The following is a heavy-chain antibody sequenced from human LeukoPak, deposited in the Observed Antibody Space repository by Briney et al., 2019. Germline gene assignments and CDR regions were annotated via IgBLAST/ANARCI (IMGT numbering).Heavy chain of an antibody. Sequence: GASVKVSCKASGYAFTSYGISWVRQAPGQGLEWMGWISAYNGNTNYAPKFQGRVTMTTDTPTSTAYMELRSLRSDDTAVYYCARDPIDYYDSSGYWKSDNWFDPWGQGTLVTVSS. CDR1: GYAFTSYG. V-gene: IGHV1-18*01. D-gene: IGHD3-22*01. J-gene: IGHJ5*02. CDR2: ISAYNGNT. CDR3: ARDPIDYYDSSGYWKSDNWFDP.